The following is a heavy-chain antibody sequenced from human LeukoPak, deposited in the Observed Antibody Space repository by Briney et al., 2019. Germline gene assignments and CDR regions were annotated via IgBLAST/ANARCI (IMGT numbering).Heavy chain of an antibody. V-gene: IGHV3-48*01. Sequence: PGGSLRLSCAASGFTFSSYSMNWVRQAPGKGLEWVSYISSSSSTIYYADSVKGRFTISRDNAKNSLYLQMNSLRAEDTAVYYCARAQSGFWNYYYYYYYMDVWGKGTTVTVSS. D-gene: IGHD1-7*01. CDR1: GFTFSSYS. J-gene: IGHJ6*03. CDR2: ISSSSSTI. CDR3: ARAQSGFWNYYYYYYYMDV.